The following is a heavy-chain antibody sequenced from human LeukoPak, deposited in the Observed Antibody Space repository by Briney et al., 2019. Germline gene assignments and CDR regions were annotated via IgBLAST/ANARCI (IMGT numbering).Heavy chain of an antibody. CDR3: ASRSLMGDIVVVPAAIRGMDWFDP. J-gene: IGHJ5*02. D-gene: IGHD2-2*02. CDR2: INHSGST. Sequence: SETLSLTCAVYGGSLRGYYWSWVRQPPGKGLEWIGEINHSGSTKYNPPSKSRVPISVDTSKNQFSPKLSSVTAPDTAVYYCASRSLMGDIVVVPAAIRGMDWFDPWGQGTLVTVSS. V-gene: IGHV4-34*01. CDR1: GGSLRGYY.